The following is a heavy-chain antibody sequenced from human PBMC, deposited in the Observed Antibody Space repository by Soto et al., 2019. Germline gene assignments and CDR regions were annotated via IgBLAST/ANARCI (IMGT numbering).Heavy chain of an antibody. Sequence: ASLKVSCKASGYTFTSYDINWVRQATGQGLEWMGWMNPNSGNTGYAQKFQGRVTMTRNTSISTAYMELSSLRSEDTAVYYCAREDYGDYEVDYWGQGTLVTVSS. CDR3: AREDYGDYEVDY. D-gene: IGHD4-17*01. CDR2: MNPNSGNT. J-gene: IGHJ4*02. CDR1: GYTFTSYD. V-gene: IGHV1-8*01.